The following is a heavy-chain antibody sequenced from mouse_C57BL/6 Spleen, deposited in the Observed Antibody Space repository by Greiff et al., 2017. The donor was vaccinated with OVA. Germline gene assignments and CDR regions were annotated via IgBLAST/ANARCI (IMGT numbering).Heavy chain of an antibody. V-gene: IGHV5-16*01. D-gene: IGHD2-5*01. Sequence: DVKLVESEGGLVQPGSSMKLSCTASGFTFSDYYMAWVRQVPEKGLEWVANINYDGSSTYYLDSLKSRFIISRDNAKNILYLQMSSLKSEDTATYYCARGDYYSNHYFDYWGQGTTLTVSS. CDR1: GFTFSDYY. CDR2: INYDGSST. CDR3: ARGDYYSNHYFDY. J-gene: IGHJ2*01.